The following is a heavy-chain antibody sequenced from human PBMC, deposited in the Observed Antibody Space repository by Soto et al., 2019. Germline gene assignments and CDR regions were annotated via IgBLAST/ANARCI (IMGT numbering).Heavy chain of an antibody. D-gene: IGHD1-1*01. CDR1: GTSISCFCFY. J-gene: IGHJ3*01. V-gene: IGHV4-39*01. Sequence: SETLSLTCAFPGTSISCFCFYWVCFRQPPVYGLECIGSLYYCGTSHYNPSLKSRVTISVDTSNIHVSLKLSSVTAADTAVYYCARHRAGTVWG. CDR2: LYYCGTS. CDR3: ARHRAGTV.